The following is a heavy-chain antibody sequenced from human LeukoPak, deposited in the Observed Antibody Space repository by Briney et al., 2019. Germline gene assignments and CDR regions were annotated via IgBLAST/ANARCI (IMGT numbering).Heavy chain of an antibody. Sequence: NTSETLSLTCTVYGGSFSGYYWSWIRQPPGKGLEWIGEINHSGSTNYNPSLKSRVTISVDTSKNQFSLKLSSVTAADTAVYYCAKRWLQLRYFDYWGQGTLVTVSS. D-gene: IGHD5-24*01. CDR2: INHSGST. CDR3: AKRWLQLRYFDY. CDR1: GGSFSGYY. J-gene: IGHJ4*02. V-gene: IGHV4-34*01.